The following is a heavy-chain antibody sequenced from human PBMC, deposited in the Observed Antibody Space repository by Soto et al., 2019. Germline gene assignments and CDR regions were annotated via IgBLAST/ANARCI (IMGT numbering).Heavy chain of an antibody. CDR1: CGSISSSSYY. D-gene: IGHD2-15*01. CDR3: ARQGNLGYCSGGSCYPFDY. CDR2: IYYSGST. V-gene: IGHV4-39*01. J-gene: IGHJ4*02. Sequence: SETLSLTFTVSCGSISSSSYYWGWIRQPPGKGLGWIGSIYYSGSTYYNPSLKSRVTISVDTSKNQFSLKLSSVTAADTAVYYCARQGNLGYCSGGSCYPFDYWGQGTLVTVSS.